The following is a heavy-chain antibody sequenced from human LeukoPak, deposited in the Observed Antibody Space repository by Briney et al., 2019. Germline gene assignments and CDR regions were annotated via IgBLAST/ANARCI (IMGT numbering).Heavy chain of an antibody. CDR1: GFTFSYYT. J-gene: IGHJ4*02. Sequence: GGSLRLSCAASGFTFSYYTMYWVRQAPGKGLEWVSIIGISGGGIHYADSVKGRFTISRDNSKNTLYLQMNSLRAEDTAVYYCAIAPTWGVDYWGKGVRVPVPS. CDR3: AIAPTWGVDY. D-gene: IGHD7-27*01. V-gene: IGHV3-23*01. CDR2: IGISGGGI.